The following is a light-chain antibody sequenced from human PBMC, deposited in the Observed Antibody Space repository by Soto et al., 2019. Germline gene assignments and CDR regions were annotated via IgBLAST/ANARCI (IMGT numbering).Light chain of an antibody. CDR3: SSYTTSLTSV. CDR2: EVN. CDR1: SSDIGVYNY. V-gene: IGLV2-14*01. J-gene: IGLJ1*01. Sequence: QSALTEPASVSGSPGQSITFSCTGTSSDIGVYNYVSWYQQHPGKAPKLMIYEVNNRPSGVSNRFSGSKSGNTASLTISRLQPAYDADYYCSSYTTSLTSVFGNGTKVTV.